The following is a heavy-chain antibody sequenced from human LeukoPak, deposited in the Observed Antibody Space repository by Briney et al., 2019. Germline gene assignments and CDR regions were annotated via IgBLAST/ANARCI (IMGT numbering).Heavy chain of an antibody. Sequence: GGSLRLSCAASGFTFSDYYMSWIRQAPGKGLEWVSAISGSGGSTYYADSVKGRFTISRDNSKNTLYLQMNSLRAEDTAVYYCAKVITIFGVVMTGGYYYGMDVWGQGTTVTVSS. D-gene: IGHD3-3*01. CDR1: GFTFSDYY. CDR2: ISGSGGST. CDR3: AKVITIFGVVMTGGYYYGMDV. V-gene: IGHV3-23*01. J-gene: IGHJ6*02.